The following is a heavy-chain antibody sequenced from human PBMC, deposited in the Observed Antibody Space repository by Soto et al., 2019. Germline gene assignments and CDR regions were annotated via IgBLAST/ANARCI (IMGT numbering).Heavy chain of an antibody. D-gene: IGHD6-13*01. CDR2: IRSKAYGVTT. Sequence: GGSLRLSCTASGFTFGDYAMSWFRQAPGKGLEWVGFIRSKAYGVTTEYAASVKGRFTISRDDSKSIAYLQMNSLKTEDTAVYYCTRVRSRSSWFLHAFDIWGQGTMVTVSS. CDR3: TRVRSRSSWFLHAFDI. V-gene: IGHV3-49*03. J-gene: IGHJ3*02. CDR1: GFTFGDYA.